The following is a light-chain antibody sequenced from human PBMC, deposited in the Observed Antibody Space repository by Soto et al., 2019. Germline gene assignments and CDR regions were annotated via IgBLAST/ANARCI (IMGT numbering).Light chain of an antibody. CDR1: SSDVGGYNY. CDR2: EVS. J-gene: IGLJ2*01. V-gene: IGLV2-14*01. Sequence: QSALTQPASVSGSPGQSITISCTGTSSDVGGYNYVSWYQQHPGKAPKLMIYEVSNRPSGVSNRFSGSKSGNTASLTISGLQAEDEAYYYCSSYTSSSTHVVFGGGTKVTVL. CDR3: SSYTSSSTHVV.